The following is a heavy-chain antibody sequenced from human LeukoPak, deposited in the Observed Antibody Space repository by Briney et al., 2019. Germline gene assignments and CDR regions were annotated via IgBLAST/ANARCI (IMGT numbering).Heavy chain of an antibody. J-gene: IGHJ6*02. D-gene: IGHD5-12*01. CDR1: GFTFSASA. CDR2: INGDSSHI. CDR3: AKTYDSDYYYYGMDV. Sequence: GGSLRLSCAASGFTFSASAIDWVRQAPGKGLEWVSSINGDSSHIYYADSVKGRFTIARDNAKNSLHLQMNSLRAEDTAVYYCAKTYDSDYYYYGMDVWGQGTTVTVSS. V-gene: IGHV3-21*01.